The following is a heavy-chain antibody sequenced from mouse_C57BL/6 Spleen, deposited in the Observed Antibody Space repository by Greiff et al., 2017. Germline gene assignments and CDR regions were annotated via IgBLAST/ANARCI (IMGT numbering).Heavy chain of an antibody. CDR1: GYSITSGYY. V-gene: IGHV3-6*01. CDR3: ARPITTVVATHWYFDV. J-gene: IGHJ1*03. CDR2: ISYDGSN. D-gene: IGHD1-1*01. Sequence: VQLKESGPGLVKPSQSLSLTCSVTGYSITSGYYWNWIRQFPGNKLEWMGYISYDGSNNYNPSLKNRISITRDTSKNQFFLKLNSVTTEDTATYYCARPITTVVATHWYFDVWGTGTTVTVSS.